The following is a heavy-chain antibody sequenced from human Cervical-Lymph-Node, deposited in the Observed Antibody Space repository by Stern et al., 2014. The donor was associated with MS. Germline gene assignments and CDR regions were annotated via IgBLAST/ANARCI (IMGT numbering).Heavy chain of an antibody. V-gene: IGHV3-30*04. CDR1: GFTFGRYS. CDR3: ARPSAARYFDY. D-gene: IGHD6-25*01. CDR2: ISYDGRSQ. Sequence: VQLVESGGGVVQPGRSLRLSCATSGFTFGRYSMHWVRQAPGKELEWVAIISYDGRSQHYADSVKGRFTISRSNFNNTLYLQMNSLRVEDTAMYYCARPSAARYFDYWCQGSQVTVSS. J-gene: IGHJ4*02.